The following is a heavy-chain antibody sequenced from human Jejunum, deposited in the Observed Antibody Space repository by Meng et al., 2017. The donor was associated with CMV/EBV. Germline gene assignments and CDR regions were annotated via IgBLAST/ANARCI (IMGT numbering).Heavy chain of an antibody. CDR2: ISPYNGNT. V-gene: IGHV1-18*01. CDR3: ARKLRGGGWFDP. Sequence: QVQPVQSGAEVKKPGASVKVSCKASDYTFSTHAISWVRQAPGQGLEWMGWISPYNGNTKYAQNLQGRVTLTTDISTSTAYMELRSLRSDDTAVYYCARKLRGGGWFDPWGQGTLVTVSS. J-gene: IGHJ5*02. CDR1: DYTFSTHA. D-gene: IGHD3-16*01.